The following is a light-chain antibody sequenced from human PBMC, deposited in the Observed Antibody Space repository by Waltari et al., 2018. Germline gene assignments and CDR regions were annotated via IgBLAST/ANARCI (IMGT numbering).Light chain of an antibody. CDR2: NNN. Sequence: QSVLTQPPSASGTPGPRVTISCSGSIPNLRADPVNWYQQLPGTAPKLLIYNNNKRSSGVPDRFSGSTSGTSASLAISGLQSEDEAVYYCEAWDDSLGGPVFGGGTKLTVL. J-gene: IGLJ2*01. V-gene: IGLV1-44*01. CDR3: EAWDDSLGGPV. CDR1: IPNLRADP.